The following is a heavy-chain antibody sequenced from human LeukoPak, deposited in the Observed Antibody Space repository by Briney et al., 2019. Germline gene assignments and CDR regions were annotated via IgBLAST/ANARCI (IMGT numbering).Heavy chain of an antibody. Sequence: GGSLRLSRAASGFTFNKYWLTWVRQAPGKGLEWVANINQDDSQIYYLESVEGRFTITRDNAKNLLHLQMNYLRAEDTAVYYCARGYYYSGTYYLSFFDYWGQGTLVTASS. V-gene: IGHV3-7*01. CDR1: GFTFNKYW. CDR3: ARGYYYSGTYYLSFFDY. J-gene: IGHJ4*02. D-gene: IGHD3-10*01. CDR2: INQDDSQI.